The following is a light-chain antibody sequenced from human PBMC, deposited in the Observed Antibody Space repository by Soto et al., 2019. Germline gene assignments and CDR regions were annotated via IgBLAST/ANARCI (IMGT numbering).Light chain of an antibody. V-gene: IGLV1-36*01. CDR1: SSNIGNNA. CDR3: AAWDDSLNGVG. Sequence: QSVLTQPPSVSEAPRQRVTISCSGSSSNIGNNAVNWYQQLPGKAPKLLIYYDDLLPSGVSDRFSGSKSGTSASLAISGLQSEDEAEYYGAAWDDSLNGVGFGGGTKVTVL. CDR2: YDD. J-gene: IGLJ2*01.